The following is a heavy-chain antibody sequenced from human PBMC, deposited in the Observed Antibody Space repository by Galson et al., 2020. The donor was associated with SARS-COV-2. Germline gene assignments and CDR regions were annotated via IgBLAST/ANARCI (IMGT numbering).Heavy chain of an antibody. CDR3: ARVGYSYGPVYYYYGMDV. CDR2: IYYSWST. Sequence: SETLSLTCTVSGGSISSSSYYWGWIRQPPGKGLEWIGSIYYSWSTYYNPSPKSRVTISVDTSKNQFSRKLSSVTAADTAVYYCARVGYSYGPVYYYYGMDVWGQGTTVTVSS. J-gene: IGHJ6*02. CDR1: GGSISSSSYY. D-gene: IGHD5-18*01. V-gene: IGHV4-39*07.